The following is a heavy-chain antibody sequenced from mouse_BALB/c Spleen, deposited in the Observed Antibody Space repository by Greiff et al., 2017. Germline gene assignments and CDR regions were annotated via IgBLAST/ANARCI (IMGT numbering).Heavy chain of an antibody. J-gene: IGHJ4*01. CDR3: ARGRPYYAMDY. D-gene: IGHD1-2*01. CDR1: GYSITSDYA. Sequence: DVKLQESGPGLVKPSQSLSLTCTVTGYSITSDYAWYWIRQFPGNILEWMGYISYSGSTSYNPSLKSRISITRDTSKNQFFLQLNSVTTEDTATYYCARGRPYYAMDYWGQGTSVTVSS. V-gene: IGHV3-2*02. CDR2: ISYSGST.